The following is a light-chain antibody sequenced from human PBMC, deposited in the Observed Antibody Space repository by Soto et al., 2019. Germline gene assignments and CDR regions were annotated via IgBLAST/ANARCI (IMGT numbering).Light chain of an antibody. Sequence: QSALTQPASVSGSPGQSITISCTGSGSDIGAYNYVSWYQQHPGKAPKLLIHGVTRRPSGVSSRFSASKSAYTASLTISGHQAEDEANYYCSSFTTSYFYVFGPGTKLTVL. J-gene: IGLJ1*01. V-gene: IGLV2-14*01. CDR1: GSDIGAYNY. CDR2: GVT. CDR3: SSFTTSYFYV.